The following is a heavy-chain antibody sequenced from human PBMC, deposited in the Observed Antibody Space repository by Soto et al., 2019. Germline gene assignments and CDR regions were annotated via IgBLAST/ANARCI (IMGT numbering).Heavy chain of an antibody. V-gene: IGHV1-3*01. D-gene: IGHD2-2*02. CDR3: ARDPVADSIPFDY. CDR2: INAGNGNT. Sequence: ASVKVSCKASGYTFTSYAMHWVRQAPGQRLEWMGWINAGNGNTKYSQKFQGRVTMTRDTSTSTVYMELSSLRSEDTAVYYCARDPVADSIPFDYWGQGTLVTVSS. J-gene: IGHJ4*02. CDR1: GYTFTSYA.